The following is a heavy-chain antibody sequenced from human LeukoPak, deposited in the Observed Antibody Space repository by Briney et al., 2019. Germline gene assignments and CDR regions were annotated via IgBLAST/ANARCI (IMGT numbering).Heavy chain of an antibody. D-gene: IGHD3-10*01. CDR1: GDSISSGDYY. Sequence: SQTLSLTCTVSGDSISSGDYYWSWIRQPAGKGLEWIGRIYTSGSTTYNPSLKSRVTLSLDTSKNQFSLKLTSVTAADTAVYYCANEVIRDHFYYYMDVWGKGTTVTISS. CDR2: IYTSGST. V-gene: IGHV4-61*02. CDR3: ANEVIRDHFYYYMDV. J-gene: IGHJ6*03.